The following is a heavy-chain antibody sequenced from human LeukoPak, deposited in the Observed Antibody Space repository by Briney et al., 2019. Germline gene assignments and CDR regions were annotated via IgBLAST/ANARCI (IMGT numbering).Heavy chain of an antibody. D-gene: IGHD1-1*01. V-gene: IGHV3-73*01. CDR1: GFTFSGSA. CDR2: IRSKANSYAT. CDR3: TTQLMETDFDY. J-gene: IGHJ4*02. Sequence: GGSLRLSCAASGFTFSGSAMHWVRQASGKGLEWVGRIRSKANSYATAYAASVKGRFTISRDDSKNTAYLQMSSLKTEDTAVYYCTTQLMETDFDYWGQGTLVTVSS.